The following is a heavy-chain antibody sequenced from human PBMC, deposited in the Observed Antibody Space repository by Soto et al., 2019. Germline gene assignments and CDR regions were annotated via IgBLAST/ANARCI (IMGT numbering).Heavy chain of an antibody. D-gene: IGHD3-10*01. CDR1: GGSVSSGSYY. V-gene: IGHV4-61*01. Sequence: SETLSLTCTVSGGSVSSGSYYWSWIRQPPGKGLEWIGYIYYSGSTNYNPSLKSRVTISVDTSKNQFSLKLSSVTAADTAVYYCARDTHLGGSGSYYTPHDAFDIWAKGQWSPSPQ. J-gene: IGHJ3*02. CDR3: ARDTHLGGSGSYYTPHDAFDI. CDR2: IYYSGST.